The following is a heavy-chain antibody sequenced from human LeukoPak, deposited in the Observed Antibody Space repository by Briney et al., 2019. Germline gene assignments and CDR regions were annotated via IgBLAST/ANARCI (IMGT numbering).Heavy chain of an antibody. J-gene: IGHJ4*02. Sequence: SETLSLTCTVSGGSISSSSYYWGWIRQPPGKGLEWIGSIYCSGSTYYNPSLKSRVTISVDTSKNQFSLKLSSVTAADTAVYYCARLRGYSSSFYYFDYWGQGTLVTVSS. CDR1: GGSISSSSYY. CDR3: ARLRGYSSSFYYFDY. CDR2: IYCSGST. V-gene: IGHV4-39*01. D-gene: IGHD6-13*01.